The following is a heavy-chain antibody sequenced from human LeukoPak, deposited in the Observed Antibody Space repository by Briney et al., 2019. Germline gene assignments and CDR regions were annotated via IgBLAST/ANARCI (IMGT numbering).Heavy chain of an antibody. Sequence: GSLRLPCLTSGFTFSTNAMSWVRQAPGKGLEWISGISGSGASTYYADSVKGRFTISRDNARDSMYLQMNSLRVEDTAMYYCGRVGGRSVSAKGDAFDIWGQGTMVTVSS. V-gene: IGHV3-23*01. J-gene: IGHJ3*02. D-gene: IGHD3-10*01. CDR3: GRVGGRSVSAKGDAFDI. CDR2: ISGSGAST. CDR1: GFTFSTNA.